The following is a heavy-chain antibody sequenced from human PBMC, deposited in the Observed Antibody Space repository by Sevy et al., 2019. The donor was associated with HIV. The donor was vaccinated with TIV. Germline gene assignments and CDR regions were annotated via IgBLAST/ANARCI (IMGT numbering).Heavy chain of an antibody. CDR1: GFTFSSYS. CDR2: ISSSSSYI. CDR3: VSDYCSSTSCWNY. Sequence: GGSLRISCAASGFTFSSYSMNWVRQAPGKGLEWVSFISSSSSYIYYADSVKGRFTISRDNAKNSLYLQMNSLRAEDTAVYYCVSDYCSSTSCWNYWGQGTLVTVSS. J-gene: IGHJ4*02. D-gene: IGHD2-2*01. V-gene: IGHV3-21*01.